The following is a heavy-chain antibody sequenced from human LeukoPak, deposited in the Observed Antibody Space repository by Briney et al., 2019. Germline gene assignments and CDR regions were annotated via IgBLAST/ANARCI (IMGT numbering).Heavy chain of an antibody. Sequence: GGSLRLSCAASGFTVSGNYISWVRQSPGKGLEWVSVIYSGETTYYADSVKGRFTLSRDNFKNTVYLQMNSLRAEDTAVYYCARSLGLERSIWDYWGQGTLVTVSS. CDR1: GFTVSGNY. CDR2: IYSGETT. CDR3: ARSLGLERSIWDY. V-gene: IGHV3-66*01. D-gene: IGHD1-1*01. J-gene: IGHJ4*02.